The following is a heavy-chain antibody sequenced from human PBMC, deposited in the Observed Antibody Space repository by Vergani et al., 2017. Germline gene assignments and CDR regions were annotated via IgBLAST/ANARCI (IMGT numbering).Heavy chain of an antibody. D-gene: IGHD3-3*01. CDR2: IKSKTDGGTT. CDR1: GFTFSNAW. V-gene: IGHV3-15*01. CDR3: TTDLYYDFWSGYTDDAFDI. Sequence: VQLVESGGGLVKPGGSLRLSCAASGFTFSNAWMSWVRQAPGKGLEWVGRIKSKTDGGTTDYAEPVKGIFTISRDDSKNTLYLQMNSLKTEDTAVYYCTTDLYYDFWSGYTDDAFDIWGQGTMVTVSS. J-gene: IGHJ3*02.